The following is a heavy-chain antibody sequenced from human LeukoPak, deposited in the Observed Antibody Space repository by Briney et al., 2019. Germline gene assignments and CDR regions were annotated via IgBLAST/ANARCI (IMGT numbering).Heavy chain of an antibody. CDR1: GGSISSGGYY. Sequence: PSQTLSLTCTVSGGSISSGGYYWSWIPQHPGKGLEWIGYIYYSGSTYYNPSLKSRVTISVDTSKNQFSLKLSSVTAADTAVYYCAREEYSGYVEAWGQGTPVTVSS. CDR2: IYYSGST. J-gene: IGHJ4*02. CDR3: AREEYSGYVEA. V-gene: IGHV4-31*03. D-gene: IGHD5-12*01.